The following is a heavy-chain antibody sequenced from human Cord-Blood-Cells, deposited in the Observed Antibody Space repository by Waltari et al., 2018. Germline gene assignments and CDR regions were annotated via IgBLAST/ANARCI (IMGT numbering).Heavy chain of an antibody. Sequence: EVQLVESGGGLVQPGGSLRLSCAASGFTFSSYDMHWVRQATGKGLEWVSAIGTAGDTYYPGSVKGRFTISRENAKNSLYRQMNSLRAGDTAVYYCARSLAAGNRLGPYYYGMDVWGQGTTVTVSS. CDR1: GFTFSSYD. V-gene: IGHV3-13*01. J-gene: IGHJ6*02. D-gene: IGHD6-13*01. CDR2: IGTAGDT. CDR3: ARSLAAGNRLGPYYYGMDV.